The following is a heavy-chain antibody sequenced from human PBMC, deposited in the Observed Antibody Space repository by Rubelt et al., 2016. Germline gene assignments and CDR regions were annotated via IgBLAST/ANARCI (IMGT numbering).Heavy chain of an antibody. Sequence: QVQLQESGPGLVKPSETLSLTCTVSGGSISSYYWNWIRQPPGKGLEWIGYIYYSGSTNYNPSLKSRVTISVDTSKNQFSLSLCSVTAANTAVYDGARGMGRGRSSEYFDSWGQGTLVTVSS. CDR1: GGSISSYY. CDR3: ARGMGRGRSSEYFDS. V-gene: IGHV4-59*01. CDR2: IYYSGST. J-gene: IGHJ4*02. D-gene: IGHD2-15*01.